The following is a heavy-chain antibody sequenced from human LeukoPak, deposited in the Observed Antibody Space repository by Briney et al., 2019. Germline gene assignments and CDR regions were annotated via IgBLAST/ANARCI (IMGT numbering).Heavy chain of an antibody. V-gene: IGHV4-59*01. Sequence: PSETLSLTCTVSGGSISSYYWSWIRQPPGKGLEWNGYIYYSGSTNYNPSLKSRVTISVDTSKNQFSLKVSSVTAADTAVYYCAGGYSYGGPSFDYWGQGTLVTVSS. CDR3: AGGYSYGGPSFDY. J-gene: IGHJ4*02. CDR1: GGSISSYY. CDR2: IYYSGST. D-gene: IGHD5-18*01.